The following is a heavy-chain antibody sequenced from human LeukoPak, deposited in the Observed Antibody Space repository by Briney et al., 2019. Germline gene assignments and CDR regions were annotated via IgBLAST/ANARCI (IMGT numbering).Heavy chain of an antibody. CDR2: ISAYNGNT. D-gene: IGHD3-3*01. J-gene: IGHJ5*02. V-gene: IGHV1-18*01. Sequence: ASVKVSCKASGYTFTSYGISWVRQAPGQGLEWMGWISAYNGNTNYAQKLQGRVTMTTDTSTSTAYMELRSLRSDDTAVYYCAKDDFWSGYSHLNWLDPWGQGTLVTVSS. CDR1: GYTFTSYG. CDR3: AKDDFWSGYSHLNWLDP.